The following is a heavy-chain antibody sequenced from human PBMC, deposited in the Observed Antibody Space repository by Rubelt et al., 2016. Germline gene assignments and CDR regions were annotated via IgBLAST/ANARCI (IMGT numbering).Heavy chain of an antibody. D-gene: IGHD1-26*01. Sequence: VARINSDGSRTRYAESVEGRFTISRDNAKNTRYLQMNSLRVDDTAVYYCARDYSGSYDYWGHGTLVTISS. J-gene: IGHJ4*01. V-gene: IGHV3-74*01. CDR2: INSDGSRT. CDR3: ARDYSGSYDY.